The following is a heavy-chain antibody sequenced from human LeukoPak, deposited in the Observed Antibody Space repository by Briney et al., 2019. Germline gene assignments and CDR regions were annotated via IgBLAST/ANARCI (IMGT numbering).Heavy chain of an antibody. J-gene: IGHJ1*01. CDR3: AKEEGYYYDSGGYYVEYFQH. Sequence: GGSLRLSCAASGFTFNNYAMSWVRQAPGKGLEWVSAISGSGGTTYFADSVKGRFTFSRDNSKNTLYLQMNSLRAEDTAVYYCAKEEGYYYDSGGYYVEYFQHWGQGTLVTVSS. V-gene: IGHV3-23*01. CDR1: GFTFNNYA. CDR2: ISGSGGTT. D-gene: IGHD3-22*01.